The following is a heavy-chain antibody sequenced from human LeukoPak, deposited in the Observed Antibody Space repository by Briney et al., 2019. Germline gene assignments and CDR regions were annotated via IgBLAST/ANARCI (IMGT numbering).Heavy chain of an antibody. V-gene: IGHV1-69*05. CDR3: ARDRISSSWPHLDS. Sequence: SVKVSCKASGGTFSSCAISWLRQAPGQGLEWMGRIIPIFGTANYAQKFQGRVTITTDESTSTAYMELSSLRSEDTAVYYCARDRISSSWPHLDSWGQGTLVTVSS. CDR1: GGTFSSCA. CDR2: IIPIFGTA. J-gene: IGHJ4*02. D-gene: IGHD6-13*01.